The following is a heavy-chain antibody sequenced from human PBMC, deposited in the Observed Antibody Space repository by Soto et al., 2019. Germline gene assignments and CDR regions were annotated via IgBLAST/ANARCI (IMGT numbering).Heavy chain of an antibody. V-gene: IGHV3-74*01. CDR2: INSDVTST. CDR3: ARGGVDTTLLDGGYCYHGKDV. CDR1: GFTFSSYG. D-gene: IGHD5-18*01. J-gene: IGHJ6*02. Sequence: HPGWSLRLSCAASGFTFSSYGMHWVRQAPGKGLVWVSRINSDVTSTRYADFVKGRFTISRDNAKSSLYLHMDSLRAEDTAVYYCARGGVDTTLLDGGYCYHGKDVWGQGTTVTVSS.